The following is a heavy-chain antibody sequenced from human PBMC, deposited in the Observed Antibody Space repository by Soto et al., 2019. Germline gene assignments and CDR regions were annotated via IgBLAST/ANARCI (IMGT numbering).Heavy chain of an antibody. CDR1: GGSISSSNW. J-gene: IGHJ4*02. CDR3: AREGRIQLWSRGLFDY. V-gene: IGHV4-4*02. CDR2: IYHSGST. D-gene: IGHD5-18*01. Sequence: QVQLQESGPGLVKPSGTLSLTCAVSGGSISSSNWWSWVRQPPGKGLEGIGEIYHSGSTNYNPSLKSLVTISVDKSKNQFSLKLSAVTAADTAVYYCAREGRIQLWSRGLFDYWGQGTLVTVSS.